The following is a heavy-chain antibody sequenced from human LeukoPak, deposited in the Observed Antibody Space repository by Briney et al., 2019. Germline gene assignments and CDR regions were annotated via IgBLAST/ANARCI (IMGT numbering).Heavy chain of an antibody. CDR1: GFTSSNAW. V-gene: IGHV3-15*01. CDR2: IKSKSDAGTT. J-gene: IGHJ4*02. D-gene: IGHD3-16*01. Sequence: GGSLRLSCAASGFTSSNAWMSWIRQAPGKGLEWVGHIKSKSDAGTTDYAAPVKGRFTISRDDSKNTLYLQMNRLKTEDTAVYYCTTRPWGFDYWGQGTLVTVSS. CDR3: TTRPWGFDY.